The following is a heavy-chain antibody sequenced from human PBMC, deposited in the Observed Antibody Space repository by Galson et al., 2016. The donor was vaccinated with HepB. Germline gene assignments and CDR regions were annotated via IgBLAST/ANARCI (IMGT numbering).Heavy chain of an antibody. J-gene: IGHJ5*02. CDR1: GYIFTNYW. V-gene: IGHV5-51*01. CDR2: IHPDDSDT. Sequence: QSGAEVKRPGGSLKISCKGSGYIFTNYWIAWVRQMPGKGLEWMGIIHPDDSDTTYSPSFQGQVTISADKSISTAYLQWSSLEASDTAMYYCARRRSPNCFDPWGQGTLVTVSS. CDR3: ARRRSPNCFDP.